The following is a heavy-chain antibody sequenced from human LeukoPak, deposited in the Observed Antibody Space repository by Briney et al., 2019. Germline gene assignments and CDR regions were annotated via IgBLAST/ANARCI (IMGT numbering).Heavy chain of an antibody. CDR2: INPNSGGT. Sequence: GASVTVSCKASGYTFTGYYMHWVRQAPGQGLEWMGWINPNSGGTDYAQKFQGRVTMTRDTSISTAYMELSRLRSDDTAVYYCASHYYDNSAYSSDAFDIWGQGTMVTVSS. J-gene: IGHJ3*02. V-gene: IGHV1-2*02. CDR1: GYTFTGYY. D-gene: IGHD3-22*01. CDR3: ASHYYDNSAYSSDAFDI.